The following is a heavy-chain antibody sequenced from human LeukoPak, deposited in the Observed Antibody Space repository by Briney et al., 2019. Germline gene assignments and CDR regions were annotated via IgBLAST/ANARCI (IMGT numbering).Heavy chain of an antibody. V-gene: IGHV3-30*04. CDR1: GLSFNTYA. CDR2: ISYGGSYT. CDR3: ARALDV. J-gene: IGHJ6*04. Sequence: PGGSLRLSCVDSGLSFNTYAMHWVRQAPGKGLEWVAAISYGGSYTYYRDSVRGRFTISRDNSKNTMYLQMNSLRAEDTAMYYCARALDVWGKGTTVTVSS.